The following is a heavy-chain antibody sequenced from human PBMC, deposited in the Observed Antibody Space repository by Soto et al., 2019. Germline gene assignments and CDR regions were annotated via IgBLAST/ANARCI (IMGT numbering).Heavy chain of an antibody. CDR2: IDHSGST. J-gene: IGHJ4*02. CDR3: ARGAAWNYRLSD. Sequence: QVQLQQWGAGLLKPSETLSLTCAVYGGSFSGYYWSWIRQPPGKGLEWIGQIDHSGSTTYNPSLKSRLTISVDTSKTQISLKLSSVTEADTDIYSCARGAAWNYRLSDWGQGTLVTVSS. V-gene: IGHV4-34*01. CDR1: GGSFSGYY. D-gene: IGHD1-7*01.